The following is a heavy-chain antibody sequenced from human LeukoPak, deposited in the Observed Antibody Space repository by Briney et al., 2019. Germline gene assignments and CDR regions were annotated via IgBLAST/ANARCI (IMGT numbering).Heavy chain of an antibody. Sequence: PSETLSLTCTVSGGSISSGSYYWSWIRQPAGKGLEWIGRIYTSGSTNYNPSLQSRVTISVDTSKNQFSLKLSSVTAADTAVYYCARDRYSSGWYPYYFDYWGQGTLVTVSS. D-gene: IGHD6-19*01. V-gene: IGHV4-61*02. CDR3: ARDRYSSGWYPYYFDY. J-gene: IGHJ4*02. CDR2: IYTSGST. CDR1: GGSISSGSYY.